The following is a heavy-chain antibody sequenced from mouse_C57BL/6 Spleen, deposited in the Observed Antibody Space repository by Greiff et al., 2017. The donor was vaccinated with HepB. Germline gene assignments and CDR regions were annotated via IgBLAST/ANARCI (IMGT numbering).Heavy chain of an antibody. V-gene: IGHV5-4*01. Sequence: EVKLQESGGGLVKPGGSLKLSCAASGFTFSSYAMSWVRQTPEKRLEWVATISDGGSYTYYPDNVKGRFTISRDNAKNNLYLQMSHLKSEDTAMYYCAGESYYGSSGVFDYWGQGTTLTVSS. CDR1: GFTFSSYA. CDR3: AGESYYGSSGVFDY. J-gene: IGHJ2*01. CDR2: ISDGGSYT. D-gene: IGHD1-1*01.